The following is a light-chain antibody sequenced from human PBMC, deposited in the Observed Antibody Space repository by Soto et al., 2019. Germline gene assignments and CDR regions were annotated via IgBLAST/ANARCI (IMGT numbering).Light chain of an antibody. CDR2: GAS. Sequence: EIVMTQSPATLSLSPGERATLSCRSSHTISSSYLAWYQQKPGQAPRLLIYGASTRATGIPPRFSGSGSGTEFTLTISSLQPEDFAVYYCQQYNNWPPWTFGQGTKVDI. CDR3: QQYNNWPPWT. V-gene: IGKV3-15*01. CDR1: HTISSSY. J-gene: IGKJ1*01.